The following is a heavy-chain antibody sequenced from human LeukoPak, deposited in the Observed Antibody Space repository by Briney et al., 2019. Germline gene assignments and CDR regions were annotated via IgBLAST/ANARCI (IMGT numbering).Heavy chain of an antibody. CDR2: ITSDGSST. V-gene: IGHV3-74*01. CDR3: ARALPSYDILTGYVGAFDI. Sequence: PGGSLRLSCAASGFTFSSYWMHWVRQAPGKGLVWVSRITSDGSSTTYADSVKGRFTISRDNAKKTLYLQMNSLRAEDTAVYYCARALPSYDILTGYVGAFDIWGQGTMVTVSS. CDR1: GFTFSSYW. J-gene: IGHJ3*02. D-gene: IGHD3-9*01.